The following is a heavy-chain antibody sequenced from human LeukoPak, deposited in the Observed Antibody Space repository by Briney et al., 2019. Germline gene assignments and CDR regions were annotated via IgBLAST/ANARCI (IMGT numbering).Heavy chain of an antibody. D-gene: IGHD4-11*01. CDR1: GYTFRGNY. Sequence: SVKVSCKASGYTFRGNYIHWLRQAPGQGLDWMGWIDANNGDTKSAQKFQGRVNMSSDTSISTAYMDLSSLSPDDAAVYYCARDPSSVTLYFFDYWGQGTLVTVSS. J-gene: IGHJ4*02. CDR2: IDANNGDT. CDR3: ARDPSSVTLYFFDY. V-gene: IGHV1-2*02.